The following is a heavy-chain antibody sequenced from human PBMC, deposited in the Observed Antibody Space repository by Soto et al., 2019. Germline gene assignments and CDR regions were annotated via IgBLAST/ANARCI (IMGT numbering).Heavy chain of an antibody. Sequence: GGSLRLSCAASGFTFSSYAMSWVRQAPGKGLEWVSAISGSGGSTYYADSVKGRFTISRDNSKNTLYLQMNSLRAEDTAVYYCAKGGDYYDLLTGYTRDNYYFDYWGQGAQVTVSS. V-gene: IGHV3-23*01. CDR2: ISGSGGST. J-gene: IGHJ4*02. CDR1: GFTFSSYA. CDR3: AKGGDYYDLLTGYTRDNYYFDY. D-gene: IGHD3-9*01.